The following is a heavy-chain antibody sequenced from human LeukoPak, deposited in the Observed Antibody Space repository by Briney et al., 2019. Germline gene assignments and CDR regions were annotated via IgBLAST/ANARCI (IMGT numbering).Heavy chain of an antibody. CDR2: ISYDESNK. V-gene: IGHV3-30-3*01. Sequence: GGSLRLSCVASGFTFSSYAMHWVRQAPGKGLEWVAVISYDESNKYYADSVKGRFTISRDNSKNTLYLQMNSLRAEDTAVYYCARDPYFDYWGQGTLVTVSS. CDR3: ARDPYFDY. J-gene: IGHJ4*02. CDR1: GFTFSSYA.